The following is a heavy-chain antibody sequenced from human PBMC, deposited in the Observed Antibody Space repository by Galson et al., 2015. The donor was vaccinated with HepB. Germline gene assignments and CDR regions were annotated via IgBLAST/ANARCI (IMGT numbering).Heavy chain of an antibody. CDR1: GYTLTELS. D-gene: IGHD1-26*01. J-gene: IGHJ5*02. Sequence: SVKVSCKVSGYTLTELSMHWVRQAPGQGLEWMGWISAYNGNTNYAQKLQGRVTMTTDTSTSTAYMELRSLRSDDTAVYYCARGPSYSGSYVSWFDPWGQGTLVTVSS. CDR2: ISAYNGNT. CDR3: ARGPSYSGSYVSWFDP. V-gene: IGHV1-18*01.